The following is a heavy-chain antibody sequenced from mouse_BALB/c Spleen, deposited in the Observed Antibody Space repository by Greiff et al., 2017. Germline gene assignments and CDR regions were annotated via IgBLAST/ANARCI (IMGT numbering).Heavy chain of an antibody. V-gene: IGHV5-6*01. CDR1: GFTFSSYG. CDR3: ARHARGADLLWACMDY. D-gene: IGHD2-1*01. J-gene: IGHJ4*01. Sequence: EVMLVESGGDLVKPGGSLKLSCAASGFTFSSYGMSWVRQTPDKRLEWVATISSGGSYTYYPDSVKGRFTISRDNAKNTLYLQMSSLKSEDTAMYYCARHARGADLLWACMDYWGQGTSVTVSS. CDR2: ISSGGSYT.